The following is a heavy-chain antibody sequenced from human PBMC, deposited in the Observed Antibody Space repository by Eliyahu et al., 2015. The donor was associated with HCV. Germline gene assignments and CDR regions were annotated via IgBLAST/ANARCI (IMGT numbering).Heavy chain of an antibody. CDR2: FYPGDSDS. Sequence: EVQLVQSGAEVKKPGDSLKISCKASGYIFTRYWIGWXRQXPEKGLEWMGIFYPGDSDSTNSPSFEGHVSISADSSISTAYLQWTSLKASDSAMYYCATSVITPARRVPDYFDSWGQGTLVTVSS. CDR3: ATSVITPARRVPDYFDS. CDR1: GYIFTRYW. V-gene: IGHV5-51*01. J-gene: IGHJ4*02. D-gene: IGHD2/OR15-2a*01.